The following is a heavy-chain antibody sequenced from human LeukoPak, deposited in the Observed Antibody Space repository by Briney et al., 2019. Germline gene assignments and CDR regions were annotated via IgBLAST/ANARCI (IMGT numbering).Heavy chain of an antibody. D-gene: IGHD3-10*01. V-gene: IGHV4-59*01. CDR2: IYYSGST. CDR1: GGSISNYY. Sequence: SETLSLTCTVSGGSISNYYWSWIRQPPGKELEWIGYIYYSGSTNYNPSLKGRVTISVDTSKNQFSLKLSSVTAADTAVYYCARDRHGSGSAHSFDPWGQGTLVTVSS. J-gene: IGHJ5*02. CDR3: ARDRHGSGSAHSFDP.